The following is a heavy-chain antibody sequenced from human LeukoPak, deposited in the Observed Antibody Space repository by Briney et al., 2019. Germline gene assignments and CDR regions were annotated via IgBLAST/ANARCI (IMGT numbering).Heavy chain of an antibody. Sequence: SETLSLTCTVSGGSISSYYWSWIRQPPGKGLEWIGYIYYSGSTNYNPSLKSRVTISVDTSKNQFSLKLSSVTAADTAVYYCARGVSSSWPHNYYYMDVWGKGTTVTVSS. CDR2: IYYSGST. CDR1: GGSISSYY. D-gene: IGHD6-13*01. V-gene: IGHV4-59*01. J-gene: IGHJ6*03. CDR3: ARGVSSSWPHNYYYMDV.